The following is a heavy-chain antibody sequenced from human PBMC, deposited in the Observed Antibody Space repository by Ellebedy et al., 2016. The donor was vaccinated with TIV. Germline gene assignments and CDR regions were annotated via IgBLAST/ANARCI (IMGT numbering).Heavy chain of an antibody. Sequence: AASVKVSCKASGYTFSGYHIHWMRQAPGQGLEWMGWINPNSGGTNYAQKFQGRVTMTRDTSISTGYMDLSSLRSDDTAVYYCVSVGATAGVDKWGQGTLVTVSS. CDR1: GYTFSGYH. D-gene: IGHD1-26*01. V-gene: IGHV1-2*02. CDR2: INPNSGGT. J-gene: IGHJ4*02. CDR3: VSVGATAGVDK.